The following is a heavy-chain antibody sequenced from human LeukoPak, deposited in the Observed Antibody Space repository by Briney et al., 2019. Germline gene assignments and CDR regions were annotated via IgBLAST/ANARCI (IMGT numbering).Heavy chain of an antibody. CDR2: IYSGGST. CDR1: GFTVSSNY. D-gene: IGHD1-1*01. CDR3: ARAYNWNYEY. J-gene: IGHJ4*02. V-gene: IGHV3-66*01. Sequence: GGSLRLSCAASGFTVSSNYMSWVRQAPGKGLEWVSVIYSGGSTYYADSVRGRFTISRDNSKNTLYLQMNSLRAEDTAVYYCARAYNWNYEYWGQGTLVTVSS.